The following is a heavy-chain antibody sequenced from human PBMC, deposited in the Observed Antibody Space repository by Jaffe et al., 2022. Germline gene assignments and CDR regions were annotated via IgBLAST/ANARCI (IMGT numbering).Heavy chain of an antibody. Sequence: EVQLVESGGGLVQPGGSLKLSCAASGFTFSGSAMHWVRQASGKGLEWVGRIRSKANSYATAYAASVKGRFTISRDDSKNTAYLQMNSLKTEDTAVYYCTRQPPIYYYDSSGYYLAYGAFDIWGQGTMVTVSS. CDR3: TRQPPIYYYDSSGYYLAYGAFDI. J-gene: IGHJ3*02. CDR1: GFTFSGSA. D-gene: IGHD3-22*01. CDR2: IRSKANSYAT. V-gene: IGHV3-73*02.